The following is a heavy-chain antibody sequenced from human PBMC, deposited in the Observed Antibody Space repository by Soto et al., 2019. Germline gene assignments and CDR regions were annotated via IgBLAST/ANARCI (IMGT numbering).Heavy chain of an antibody. CDR1: GYTFTSYG. CDR3: ARDATRRGPYDFWSGYKNYYYYMDV. Sequence: ASVKVSCKASGYTFTSYGISWVRQAPGQGLEWKGWISAYNGNTNYAQKLQGRVTMTTDTSTSTAYMELRSLRSDDTAVYYCARDATRRGPYDFWSGYKNYYYYMDVWGKGTTVTVSS. D-gene: IGHD3-3*01. V-gene: IGHV1-18*01. J-gene: IGHJ6*03. CDR2: ISAYNGNT.